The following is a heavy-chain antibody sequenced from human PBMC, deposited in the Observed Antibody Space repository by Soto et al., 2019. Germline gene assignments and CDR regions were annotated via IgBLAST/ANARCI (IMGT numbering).Heavy chain of an antibody. CDR1: GFTFSSYG. J-gene: IGHJ4*02. CDR3: AKDPYGYDSSGHFDY. Sequence: GGSLRLSCAASGFTFSSYGMHWVRQAPGKGLEWVAVISYDGSNKYYADSVKGRFTISRDNSKNTLYLQMNSLRAEDTAVYYCAKDPYGYDSSGHFDYWGQGTLVTVSS. V-gene: IGHV3-30*18. D-gene: IGHD3-22*01. CDR2: ISYDGSNK.